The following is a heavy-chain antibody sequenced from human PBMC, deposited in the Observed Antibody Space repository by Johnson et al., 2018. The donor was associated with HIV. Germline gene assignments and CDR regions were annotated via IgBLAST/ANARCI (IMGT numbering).Heavy chain of an antibody. CDR2: INWNGGST. D-gene: IGHD6-19*01. Sequence: VQLVESGGGVVRPGVSLRLSCAASGFTFDDYGMSWVRQAPGKGLEWVSGINWNGGSTGYADSVKGRFTISRDNSRNTLFLQMSNLRTEETAVYYCVLMGWNAFDIWGLGTMVTVSS. CDR1: GFTFDDYG. J-gene: IGHJ3*02. V-gene: IGHV3-20*04. CDR3: VLMGWNAFDI.